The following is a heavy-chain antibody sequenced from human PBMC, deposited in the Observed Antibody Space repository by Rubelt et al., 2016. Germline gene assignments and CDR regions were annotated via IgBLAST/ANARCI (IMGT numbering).Heavy chain of an antibody. V-gene: IGHV3-7*01. Sequence: EWVANIKQDASEESYVDSVRGRFTISRDNAKNSVYLQMNSLRAEDTAVYYCASGAAYCGGDCLHDAFDIWGQGTMVTVSS. J-gene: IGHJ3*02. D-gene: IGHD2-21*02. CDR3: ASGAAYCGGDCLHDAFDI. CDR2: IKQDASEE.